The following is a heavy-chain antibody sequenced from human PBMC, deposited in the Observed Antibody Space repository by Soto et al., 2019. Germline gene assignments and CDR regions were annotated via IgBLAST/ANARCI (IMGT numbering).Heavy chain of an antibody. CDR2: VYYTGST. J-gene: IGHJ4*02. CDR3: ARRVAVPSAHIDF. CDR1: GGSISGSY. Sequence: SETLSLTCSVSGGSISGSYWSWIRQSPGKGLEWLGYVYYTGSTNYSPSLRSRVSISVDTSKNEFSLRLSSVTAADTAVYFCARRVAVPSAHIDFWGEGTQVTVSS. D-gene: IGHD1-26*01. V-gene: IGHV4-59*01.